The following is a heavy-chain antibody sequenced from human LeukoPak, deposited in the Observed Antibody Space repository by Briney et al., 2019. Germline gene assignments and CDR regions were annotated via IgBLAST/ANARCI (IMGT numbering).Heavy chain of an antibody. Sequence: GGSLRLSCAASGFTLSTYAMSWVRQTPGKGLEWVAATSSSDAGTYHADSVRGRFTISRDNSKNTLFLQINSLTVEDTAVYFCAKARRGGYDCNDSWGLGTLVTVSS. CDR3: AKARRGGYDCNDS. D-gene: IGHD5-12*01. CDR1: GFTLSTYA. V-gene: IGHV3-23*01. CDR2: TSSSDAGT. J-gene: IGHJ4*02.